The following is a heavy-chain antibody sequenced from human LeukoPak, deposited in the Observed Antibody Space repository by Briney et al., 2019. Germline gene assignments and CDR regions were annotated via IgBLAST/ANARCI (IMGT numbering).Heavy chain of an antibody. CDR2: ISYDGSNK. CDR1: GLTFSSYG. D-gene: IGHD2-2*01. CDR3: AKEVVPAAMTSDY. V-gene: IGHV3-30*18. J-gene: IGHJ4*02. Sequence: GGSLRLSCAASGLTFSSYGMHWVRQAPGKGLEWVAVISYDGSNKYYADSVKGRFTISRDNSKNTLYLQMNSLRAEDTAVYYCAKEVVPAAMTSDYWGQGTLVTVSS.